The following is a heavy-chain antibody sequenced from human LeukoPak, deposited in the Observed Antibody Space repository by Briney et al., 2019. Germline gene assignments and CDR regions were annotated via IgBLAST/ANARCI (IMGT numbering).Heavy chain of an antibody. CDR3: VRRIVVVTSEFDY. CDR1: GGSISSSSYY. D-gene: IGHD3-22*01. CDR2: IYYSGST. Sequence: SETLSLTCTVSGGSISSSSYYWGWIRQPLGKGLEWIGSIYYSGSTYYNPSLKSRVTISVDTSKNQFSLKLSSVTAADTAVYYCVRRIVVVTSEFDYWGQGTLVTVSS. V-gene: IGHV4-39*01. J-gene: IGHJ4*02.